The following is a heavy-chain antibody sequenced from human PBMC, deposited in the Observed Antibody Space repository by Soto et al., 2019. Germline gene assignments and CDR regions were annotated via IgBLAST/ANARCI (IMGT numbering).Heavy chain of an antibody. Sequence: ASVKVSCKASGYTFTSYGISWVRQAPGQGLEWMGWISAYNGNTNYAQKLQGRVTMTTDTSTSTAYMELRSLRSDDTAVYYCARVEYYYDSSGYYPYFDYWGQGTLVTVSS. CDR2: ISAYNGNT. CDR1: GYTFTSYG. D-gene: IGHD3-22*01. V-gene: IGHV1-18*01. CDR3: ARVEYYYDSSGYYPYFDY. J-gene: IGHJ4*02.